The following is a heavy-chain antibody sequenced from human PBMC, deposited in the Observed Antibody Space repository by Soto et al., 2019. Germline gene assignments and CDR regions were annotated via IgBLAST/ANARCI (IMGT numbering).Heavy chain of an antibody. CDR1: GFTVSSSA. CDR3: AKDRGSGGIVAGTPDY. V-gene: IGHV3-23*01. Sequence: EVQLLESGGGLVQPGGSLRLSCAASGFTVSSSAMIWVRQAPGKELEWVATFSAGGSRYYADSVKGRFTISRNSSQNTLYLQMNGLRAEDTALYYCAKDRGSGGIVAGTPDYWGQGTLVTVSS. D-gene: IGHD6-19*01. J-gene: IGHJ4*02. CDR2: FSAGGSR.